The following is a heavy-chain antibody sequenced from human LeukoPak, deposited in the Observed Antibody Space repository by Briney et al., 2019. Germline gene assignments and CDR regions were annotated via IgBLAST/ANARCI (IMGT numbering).Heavy chain of an antibody. CDR1: GFTFSSYS. Sequence: GGSLRLSCAASGFTFSSYSMNWVRQAPGKGLEWVSSISSSSSYIYYADSVKGRFTISRDNAKNSLYLQMNSLRAEDTAVYYCARESVYDFWSGYYGFRFDPWGQGTLVTVSS. CDR3: ARESVYDFWSGYYGFRFDP. V-gene: IGHV3-21*01. D-gene: IGHD3-3*01. CDR2: ISSSSSYI. J-gene: IGHJ5*02.